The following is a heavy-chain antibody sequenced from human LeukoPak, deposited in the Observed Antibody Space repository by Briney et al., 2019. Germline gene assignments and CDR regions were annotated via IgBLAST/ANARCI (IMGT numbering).Heavy chain of an antibody. V-gene: IGHV3-30*01. D-gene: IGHD3-10*01. CDR3: ARDSTYYYASGSSGPHYFDY. J-gene: IGHJ4*02. Sequence: GGSLRLSCAASGFTFSSYAMHWVRQAPGKGLERVAVISYDGGITNYADSVKGRFTISRDNSKNTLYLQLNSLRAEDAAVYYCARDSTYYYASGSSGPHYFDYWGQGTLVTVSS. CDR1: GFTFSSYA. CDR2: ISYDGGIT.